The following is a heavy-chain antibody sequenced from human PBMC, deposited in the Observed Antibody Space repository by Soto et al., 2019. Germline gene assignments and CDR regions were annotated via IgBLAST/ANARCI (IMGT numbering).Heavy chain of an antibody. Sequence: VQLVESGGGVVQPGRSLRLSCTASGFTFSSYGMHWVRQAPGKGLEWVAVISNHGTYKYYTDSLKGRFTISRDNSKNTLYLQMNSLRAEDTAVYYCAKDLYYYDSSLDDYWGQGTLVTVSS. D-gene: IGHD3-22*01. CDR3: AKDLYYYDSSLDDY. J-gene: IGHJ4*02. V-gene: IGHV3-30*18. CDR2: ISNHGTYK. CDR1: GFTFSSYG.